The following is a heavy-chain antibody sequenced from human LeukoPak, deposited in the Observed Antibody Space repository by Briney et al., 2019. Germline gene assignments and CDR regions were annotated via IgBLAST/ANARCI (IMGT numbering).Heavy chain of an antibody. Sequence: PSETLSLTCTVSGSSISRGYYWGWIRQPPGKGLEWIGSIYHSGSTYYNPSLKSRVTISVDTSKNQFSLKLSSVTAADTAVYYCARVRYYDSSGYEGYAFDIWGQGTMVTVSS. V-gene: IGHV4-38-2*02. CDR2: IYHSGST. J-gene: IGHJ3*02. D-gene: IGHD3-22*01. CDR1: GSSISRGYY. CDR3: ARVRYYDSSGYEGYAFDI.